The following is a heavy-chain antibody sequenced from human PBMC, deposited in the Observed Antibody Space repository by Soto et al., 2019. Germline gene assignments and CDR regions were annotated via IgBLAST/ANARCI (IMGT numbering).Heavy chain of an antibody. J-gene: IGHJ4*02. V-gene: IGHV4-30-4*01. CDR3: VGTGTTDDY. Sequence: SETLSLTCSVSGASVRSGDYYWSCVRQAPGKGLEWIGYIYNSGGSYYNPSLKGRLTISIDTSKNQFSLKLNSVTAADTAIYYCVGTGTTDDYWGRGTLVTVSS. D-gene: IGHD4-17*01. CDR1: GASVRSGDYY. CDR2: IYNSGGS.